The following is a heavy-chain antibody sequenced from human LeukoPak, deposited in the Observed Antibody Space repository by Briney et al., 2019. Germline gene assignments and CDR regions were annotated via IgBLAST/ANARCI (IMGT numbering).Heavy chain of an antibody. V-gene: IGHV1-46*01. J-gene: IGHJ4*02. CDR3: ARSHYYYDSSGYYYFDY. CDR1: GYTFISHY. Sequence: GASVTVSCKASGYTFISHYMHWVRQAPGQGLEWMGIIYPSGGSTSYAQKFQGRVTMTRDTSTSTVYMELSSLRSEDTAVYYCARSHYYYDSSGYYYFDYWGQGTLVTVSS. CDR2: IYPSGGST. D-gene: IGHD3-22*01.